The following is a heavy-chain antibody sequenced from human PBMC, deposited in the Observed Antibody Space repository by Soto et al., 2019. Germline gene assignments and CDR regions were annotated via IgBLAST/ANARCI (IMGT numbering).Heavy chain of an antibody. D-gene: IGHD1-20*01. CDR3: ARGRITGTTGFPFDY. CDR1: GGSFSGYY. V-gene: IGHV4-34*01. CDR2: INHSGST. Sequence: SETLSLTCAVYGGSFSGYYWSWIRQPPGKGLEWIGEINHSGSTNYNPSLKSRVTISVDTSKNQFSLKLSSVTAADTAVYYCARGRITGTTGFPFDYWGQGTLVTVSS. J-gene: IGHJ4*02.